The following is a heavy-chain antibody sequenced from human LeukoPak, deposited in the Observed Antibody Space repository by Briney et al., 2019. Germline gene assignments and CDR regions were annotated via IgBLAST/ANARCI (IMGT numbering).Heavy chain of an antibody. V-gene: IGHV3-23*01. J-gene: IGHJ4*02. Sequence: GGSLRLSCAASGFTFSNAWMSWVRQAPGKGLEWVSAISGSGDSTYYGDSVKGRFTISRDNSKNTLYLQMNSLRAEDTAVYYCAKTRPLDSSSWSHGDYWGQGTLVTVSS. D-gene: IGHD6-13*01. CDR1: GFTFSNAW. CDR2: ISGSGDST. CDR3: AKTRPLDSSSWSHGDY.